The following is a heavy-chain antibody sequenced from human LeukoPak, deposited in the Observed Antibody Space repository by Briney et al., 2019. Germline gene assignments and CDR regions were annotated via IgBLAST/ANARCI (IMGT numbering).Heavy chain of an antibody. J-gene: IGHJ4*02. V-gene: IGHV4-39*07. Sequence: SETLSLTCTVSGGSISSSSYYWGWIRQPPGKGLEWIGSIYYSGSTYYNPSLKSRVTISVDTSKNQFSLKLSSVTAADTAVYYCAREIGRYSYGPYFDYWGQGTLVTVSS. CDR2: IYYSGST. D-gene: IGHD5-18*01. CDR1: GGSISSSSYY. CDR3: AREIGRYSYGPYFDY.